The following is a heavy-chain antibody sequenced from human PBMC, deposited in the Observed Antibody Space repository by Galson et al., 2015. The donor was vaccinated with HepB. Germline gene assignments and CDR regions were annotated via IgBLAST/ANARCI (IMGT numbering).Heavy chain of an antibody. J-gene: IGHJ6*03. CDR1: GYTFSGYY. D-gene: IGHD2-15*01. CDR3: ARDAEYCDGGSCQNYYYYYMDV. V-gene: IGHV1-2*02. Sequence: SVKVSCKASGYTFSGYYMHWVRQAPGQGLEWMGWIDPNSGGRNYAQKFHGRVTTTRDTSISTAYMELSRLRSDDTAVYYCARDAEYCDGGSCQNYYYYYMDVWGKGTTVTVSS. CDR2: IDPNSGGR.